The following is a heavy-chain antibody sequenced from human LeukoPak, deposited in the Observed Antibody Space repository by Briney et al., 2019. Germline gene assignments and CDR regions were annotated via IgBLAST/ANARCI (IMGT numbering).Heavy chain of an antibody. D-gene: IGHD2-2*01. V-gene: IGHV3-43*01. CDR3: AKGGCSGTSYYLQGYYYYYMDV. J-gene: IGHJ6*03. CDR1: GFTFDDYT. Sequence: PGGSLRLSCAASGFTFDDYTMHWVRQAPGKGLEWVSLISWDGGSTYYADSVKGRFTISRDNSKTSLYLQMNSLRTEDTALYYCAKGGCSGTSYYLQGYYYYYMDVWGKGTTVTVSS. CDR2: ISWDGGST.